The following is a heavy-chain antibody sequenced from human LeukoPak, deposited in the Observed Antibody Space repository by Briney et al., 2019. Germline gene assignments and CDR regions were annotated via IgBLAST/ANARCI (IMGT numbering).Heavy chain of an antibody. V-gene: IGHV5-51*01. CDR1: GYSFTTSW. CDR2: IYPSDSDT. J-gene: IGHJ4*02. D-gene: IGHD6-19*01. CDR3: ARARGSYSSGWNFDN. Sequence: GESLKISCKGSGYSFTTSWIAWVRQMPGKGLEWMGIIYPSDSDTRYNPSFQGQVTISADKSISTAYLQWSSLKASDTAMYYCARARGSYSSGWNFDNWGRGTLVTVSS.